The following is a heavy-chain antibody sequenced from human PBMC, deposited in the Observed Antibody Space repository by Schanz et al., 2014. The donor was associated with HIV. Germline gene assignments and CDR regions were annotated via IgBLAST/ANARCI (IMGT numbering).Heavy chain of an antibody. V-gene: IGHV3-23*01. CDR1: GFTFSSYA. Sequence: EVQLLESGGGLVRPGGSLRLSCVASGFTFSSYAMSWVRQAPGKGLEWVSAISGSSITYSADSVKGRFTISRDNSKNTLYLQMNSLRAEDTAVYYCALSRPSGYGGSWYFDLWGRGTLVAVSS. CDR3: ALSRPSGYGGSWYFDL. D-gene: IGHD2-15*01. CDR2: ISGSSIT. J-gene: IGHJ2*01.